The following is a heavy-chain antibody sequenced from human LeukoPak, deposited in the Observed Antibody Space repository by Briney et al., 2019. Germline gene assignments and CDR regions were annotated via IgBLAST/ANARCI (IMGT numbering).Heavy chain of an antibody. Sequence: TGGSLRLSCAASGFTFSNAWMNWVRQAPGKGLEWVSYISSSGSTIYYADSVKGRFTISRDNAKNSLYLQMNSLRAEDTAVYYCATTRIAAAGLTDVWGQGTTVTVSS. CDR3: ATTRIAAAGLTDV. J-gene: IGHJ6*02. CDR2: ISSSGSTI. D-gene: IGHD6-13*01. CDR1: GFTFSNAW. V-gene: IGHV3-48*04.